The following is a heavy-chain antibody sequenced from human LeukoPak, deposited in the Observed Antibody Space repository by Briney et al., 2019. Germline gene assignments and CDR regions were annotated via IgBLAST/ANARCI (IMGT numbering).Heavy chain of an antibody. CDR3: ARGASSAYYVDY. J-gene: IGHJ4*02. D-gene: IGHD3-22*01. CDR2: IKYDGSMT. Sequence: GGSLRLSCAASGFTFSTYWMHWVRHAPGKGLVWVSRIKYDGSMTTYGDSVKGRFSISRDNAKNTVDLQMNSLRAEDTAVYYCARGASSAYYVDYWGQGTLVSVSS. CDR1: GFTFSTYW. V-gene: IGHV3-74*01.